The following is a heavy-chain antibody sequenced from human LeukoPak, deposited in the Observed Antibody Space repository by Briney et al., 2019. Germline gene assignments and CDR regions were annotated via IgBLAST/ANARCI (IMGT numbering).Heavy chain of an antibody. CDR2: INPNSGGT. V-gene: IGHV1-2*02. D-gene: IGHD2-2*01. CDR1: GYTFTGYY. Sequence: GASVKVSCKASGYTFTGYYMHWVRQAPGQGLEWMGWINPNSGGTNYAQKFQGRVTMTRDTSISTAYMELSRLRSDDTAVYYCARDPLYCSSTSCYPDNWFDPWGQGTLVTVSS. CDR3: ARDPLYCSSTSCYPDNWFDP. J-gene: IGHJ5*02.